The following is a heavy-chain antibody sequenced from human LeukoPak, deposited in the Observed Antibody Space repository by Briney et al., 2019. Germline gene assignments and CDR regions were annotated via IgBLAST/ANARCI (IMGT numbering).Heavy chain of an antibody. D-gene: IGHD1/OR15-1a*01. J-gene: IGHJ4*02. V-gene: IGHV3-15*01. CDR1: GFTFSYAW. CDR3: ATDNNGALHDY. CDR2: IKSKTDGGTI. Sequence: SGGSLRLSCAASGFTFSYAWMSWVRQAPGKGLEWVGRIKSKTDGGTIDYAAPVKGRFTISRDHSKNTLFLQMNSLKTEDTAVYYCATDNNGALHDYWGQGTLVTVSS.